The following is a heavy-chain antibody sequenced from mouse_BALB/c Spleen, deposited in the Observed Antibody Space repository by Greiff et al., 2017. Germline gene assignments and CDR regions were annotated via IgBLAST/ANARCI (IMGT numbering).Heavy chain of an antibody. CDR3: ARSTITTGLDY. CDR2: ISYSGST. CDR1: GYSITSDYA. Sequence: EVHLVESGPGLVKPSQSLSLTCTVTGYSITSDYAWNWIRQFPGNKLEWMGYISYSGSTSYNPSLKSRISITRDTSKNQFFLQLNSVTTEDTATYYCARSTITTGLDYWGQGTTLTVSS. D-gene: IGHD2-4*01. J-gene: IGHJ2*01. V-gene: IGHV3-2*02.